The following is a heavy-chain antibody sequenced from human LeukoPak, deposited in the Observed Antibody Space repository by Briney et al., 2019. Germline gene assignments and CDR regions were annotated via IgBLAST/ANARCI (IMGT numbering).Heavy chain of an antibody. Sequence: ASVTVSCKTSGYPFTTYEINWVRQAAGQGLEWMGWVHPDTGYADYAQKFQGRVTMTSDTSISTAYMELSSLRSDDTAVYFCARGPRDDPWGQGTLVTVSS. V-gene: IGHV1-8*01. J-gene: IGHJ5*02. CDR1: GYPFTTYE. CDR2: VHPDTGYA. CDR3: ARGPRDDP.